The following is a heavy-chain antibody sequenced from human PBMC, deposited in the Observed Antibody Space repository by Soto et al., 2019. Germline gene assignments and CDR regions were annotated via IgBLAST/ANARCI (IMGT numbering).Heavy chain of an antibody. Sequence: GASVKVSCKASGYTFTNYAVNWARQAPGQGLEWMGSINVHNDDTGYAQRLQGRVTMTTATSTNTAYMELRSLRSDDTAVYYCARGIAAPGNIYDGVGGYYFDFWGQGTQVTVSS. D-gene: IGHD6-13*01. J-gene: IGHJ4*02. CDR3: ARGIAAPGNIYDGVGGYYFDF. CDR1: GYTFTNYA. V-gene: IGHV1-18*04. CDR2: INVHNDDT.